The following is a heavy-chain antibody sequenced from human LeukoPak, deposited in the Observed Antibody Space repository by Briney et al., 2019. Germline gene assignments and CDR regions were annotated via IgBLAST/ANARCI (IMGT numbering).Heavy chain of an antibody. CDR2: IRSDGNKK. V-gene: IGHV3-30*02. J-gene: IGHJ4*02. CDR1: GFTFSNYG. Sequence: GGSLRLSCATFGFTFSNYGMYWVRQAPGKGLQWVTYIRSDGNKKDYTDSVKGRFTISRDDSKNTLYLQMNSLSTEDTAVYYCAKPGPGGPPAYFDSWGQGTLVTVSS. D-gene: IGHD1-26*01. CDR3: AKPGPGGPPAYFDS.